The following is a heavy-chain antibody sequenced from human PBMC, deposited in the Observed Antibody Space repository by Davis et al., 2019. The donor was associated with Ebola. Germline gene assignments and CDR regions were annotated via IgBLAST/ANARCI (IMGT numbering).Heavy chain of an antibody. CDR2: TYYRSKWYD. CDR1: GDSVSSNSVT. CDR3: AKDKGVNWGYNWFDT. J-gene: IGHJ5*02. Sequence: PSETLSLTCAISGDSVSSNSVTWNWIRQSPSRGLEWLGRTYYRSKWYDEYAVSVKSRIIINPDTSKNQFSLQLNSVTPEDTAVYYCAKDKGVNWGYNWFDTWGQGTLVTVSS. V-gene: IGHV6-1*01. D-gene: IGHD7-27*01.